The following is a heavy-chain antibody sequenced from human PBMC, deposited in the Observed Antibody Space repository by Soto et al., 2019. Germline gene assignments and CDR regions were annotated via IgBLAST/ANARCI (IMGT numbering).Heavy chain of an antibody. CDR1: GYTFTSYA. V-gene: IGHV1-3*01. J-gene: IGHJ6*02. CDR3: ARDLRDYDYVWGSYPDYYYGMDV. D-gene: IGHD3-16*02. Sequence: EASVKVSCKASGYTFTSYAMHWVRQAPGQRLEWMGWINAGNGNTKYSQKFQGRVTITRDTSASTAYMELRSLRSDDTAVYYCARDLRDYDYVWGSYPDYYYGMDVWGQGTTVTVSS. CDR2: INAGNGNT.